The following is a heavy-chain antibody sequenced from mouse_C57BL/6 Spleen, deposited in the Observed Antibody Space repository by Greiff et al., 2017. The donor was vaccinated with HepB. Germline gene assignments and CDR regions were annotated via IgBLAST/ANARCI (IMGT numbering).Heavy chain of an antibody. CDR1: GYTFTSYW. CDR2: IHPNSGST. V-gene: IGHV1-64*01. J-gene: IGHJ4*01. CDR3: ARGGCYYGYDRSLYYYAMDY. D-gene: IGHD2-2*01. Sequence: QVQLQQPGAELVKPGASVKLSCKASGYTFTSYWMHWVKQRPGQGLEWIGMIHPNSGSTNYNEKFKSKATLTVDKSSSTAYMQLSSLTSEDSAVYYCARGGCYYGYDRSLYYYAMDYWGQGTSVTVSS.